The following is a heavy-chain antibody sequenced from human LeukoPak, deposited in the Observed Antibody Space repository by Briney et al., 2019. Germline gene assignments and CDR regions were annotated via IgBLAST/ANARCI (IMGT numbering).Heavy chain of an antibody. Sequence: SETLSLTCTVSGGSISSYYWSWIRQPPGKGLEWIGYIYYSGSTNYNPSLRSRVTISVDTSKNQFSLKLSSVTAADTAVYYCARGPPYYDILTGYYSPYFDYWGQGTLVTVSS. J-gene: IGHJ4*02. D-gene: IGHD3-9*01. CDR3: ARGPPYYDILTGYYSPYFDY. CDR1: GGSISSYY. CDR2: IYYSGST. V-gene: IGHV4-59*01.